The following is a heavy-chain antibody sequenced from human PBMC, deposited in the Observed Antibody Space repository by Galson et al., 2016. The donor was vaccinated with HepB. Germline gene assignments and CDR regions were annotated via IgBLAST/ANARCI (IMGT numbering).Heavy chain of an antibody. CDR3: ASSGSEWE. V-gene: IGHV3-7*03. Sequence: SLRLSCAASGFNFSGYWMSWVRQAPGKGLEWVANIKEDGSEKYYVDTVKGRFTISRDNAKNSLYLQMNSLRVEDTAVYYCASSGSEWEWGQGTLVTVSS. J-gene: IGHJ4*02. CDR2: IKEDGSEK. CDR1: GFNFSGYW. D-gene: IGHD1-26*01.